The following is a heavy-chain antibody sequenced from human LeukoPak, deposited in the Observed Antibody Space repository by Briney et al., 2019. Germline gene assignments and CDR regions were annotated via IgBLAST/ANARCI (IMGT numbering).Heavy chain of an antibody. D-gene: IGHD2-15*01. J-gene: IGHJ5*02. CDR3: ARVSCSGGACPFGSWFDP. Sequence: SDTLSLTCTVSGGSITSGSYYWGWIRQPPGKGLEWFGSIYYSGSTYYNPSLKSRVTISVDTSNKLFSLKLSSVTAADTAVYYCARVSCSGGACPFGSWFDPWGQGTLVTVSS. CDR2: IYYSGST. CDR1: GGSITSGSYY. V-gene: IGHV4-39*02.